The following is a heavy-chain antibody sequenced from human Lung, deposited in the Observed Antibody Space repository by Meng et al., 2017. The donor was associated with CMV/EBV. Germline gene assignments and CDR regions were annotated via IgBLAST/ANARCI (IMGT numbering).Heavy chain of an antibody. D-gene: IGHD2-21*01. CDR1: GATFSSYA. V-gene: IGHV1-69*04. J-gene: IGHJ5*02. CDR2: IILILAIT. CDR3: GRYTEIISVIAATRDYWFDP. Sequence: SXXVSXKASGATFSSYAITWVRQAPGQGLEWMGTIILILAITKYAQKFQGRVTITADKTASTVYMELSRLRSDETAVYDCGRYTEIISVIAATRDYWFDPWGQGTXVTVSS.